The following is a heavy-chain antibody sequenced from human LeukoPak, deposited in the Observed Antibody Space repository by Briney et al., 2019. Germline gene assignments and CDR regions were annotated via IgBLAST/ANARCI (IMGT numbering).Heavy chain of an antibody. CDR2: IRYDGSNK. CDR1: GFTFSSYG. CDR3: AKDQGYSSGWYGPRVDYGMDV. J-gene: IGHJ6*02. Sequence: PGGSLRLSCAASGFTFSSYGMQWVRQAPGKGLEWVAFIRYDGSNKYYADSVKGRFTISRDNSKNTLYLQMNSLRAEDTAAYYCAKDQGYSSGWYGPRVDYGMDVWGQGTTVTVSS. D-gene: IGHD6-19*01. V-gene: IGHV3-30*02.